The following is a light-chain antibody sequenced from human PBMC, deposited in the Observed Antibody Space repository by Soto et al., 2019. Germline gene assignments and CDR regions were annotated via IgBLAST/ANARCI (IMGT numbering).Light chain of an antibody. CDR3: QQYNNWPPLT. J-gene: IGKJ4*01. V-gene: IGKV3-15*01. CDR1: QNVASN. CDR2: GAS. Sequence: EIVVTQSPATLSGSPGEGATLPCRTSQNVASNLAWYQQQPGQPTRLLIYGASIRATGVPARFSGSGSGTEFTLTISSLQSEDFAVYYCQQYNNWPPLTFGGGTKVDIK.